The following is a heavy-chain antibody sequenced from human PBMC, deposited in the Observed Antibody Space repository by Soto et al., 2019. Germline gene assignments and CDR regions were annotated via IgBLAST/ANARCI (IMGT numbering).Heavy chain of an antibody. CDR3: ARGRAVTYYFDY. CDR1: GFTFSSYG. CDR2: IWYDGSNK. D-gene: IGHD4-17*01. Sequence: QVQLVESGGGVVQPGRSLRLSCAASGFTFSSYGMHWVRQAPGKGLEWVAVIWYDGSNKYYADSVKGRFTISRDNSKNTLYLQMNSLRAEDTAVYYCARGRAVTYYFDYWGQGTLVTVSS. V-gene: IGHV3-33*01. J-gene: IGHJ4*02.